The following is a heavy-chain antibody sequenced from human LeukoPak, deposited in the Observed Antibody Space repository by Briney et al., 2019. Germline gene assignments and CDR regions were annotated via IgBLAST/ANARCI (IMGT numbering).Heavy chain of an antibody. Sequence: GGSLRLSCAASGFTFSSYAMSWVRQAPGKGLEWVSAISGSGGSTYYADSVKGRFTISRDNSKNTLHLQMHTLRVEDTAVNYCGTPQSPSRGFYMDVWGKGTTVTVSS. J-gene: IGHJ6*03. CDR2: ISGSGGST. V-gene: IGHV3-23*01. CDR3: GTPQSPSRGFYMDV. CDR1: GFTFSSYA.